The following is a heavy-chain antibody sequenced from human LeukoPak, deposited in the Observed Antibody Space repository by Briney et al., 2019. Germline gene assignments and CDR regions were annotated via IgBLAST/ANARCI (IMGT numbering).Heavy chain of an antibody. D-gene: IGHD2-15*01. CDR3: ARGYCSGGSCYFRLGWFDP. V-gene: IGHV4-34*01. J-gene: IGHJ5*02. CDR1: GGSFSGYY. CDR2: INHSGST. Sequence: SETLSLTCAVYGGSFSGYYWSWIRQPPGKWLEWIGEINHSGSTNYNPSLKSRVAISVDTSKNQFSLKLSSVTAADTAVYYCARGYCSGGSCYFRLGWFDPWGQGTLVTVSS.